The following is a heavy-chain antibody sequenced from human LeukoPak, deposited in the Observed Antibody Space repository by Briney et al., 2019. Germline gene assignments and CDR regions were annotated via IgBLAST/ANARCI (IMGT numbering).Heavy chain of an antibody. Sequence: GGSLRLSCAASGFTFSSYGMTWVRQAPGKGLEWVSYISSSSSTIYYADSVKGRFTISRDYAKKSLYLQMNSLRAEDTAVYYCARVPYLSFGEAYFDYWGQGTLVTVSS. J-gene: IGHJ4*02. CDR3: ARVPYLSFGEAYFDY. D-gene: IGHD3-10*01. CDR1: GFTFSSYG. CDR2: ISSSSSTI. V-gene: IGHV3-48*04.